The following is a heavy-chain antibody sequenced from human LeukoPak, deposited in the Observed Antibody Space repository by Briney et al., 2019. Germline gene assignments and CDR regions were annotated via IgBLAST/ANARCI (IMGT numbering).Heavy chain of an antibody. Sequence: GGSLRLSCAASGFTFSSYAMSWVRQAPGKGLEWVSAISGSGGSTYYADSVKGRFTISRDNSKSTLYLQMNSLRAEDTAVYYCAGEHSSSWRRGFDYWGQGTLVTVSS. CDR3: AGEHSSSWRRGFDY. CDR1: GFTFSSYA. J-gene: IGHJ4*02. V-gene: IGHV3-23*01. D-gene: IGHD6-13*01. CDR2: ISGSGGST.